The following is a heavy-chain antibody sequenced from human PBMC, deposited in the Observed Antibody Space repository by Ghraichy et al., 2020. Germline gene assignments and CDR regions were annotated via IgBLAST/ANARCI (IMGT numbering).Heavy chain of an antibody. Sequence: ASVKVSCKASGYTFTGYYMHWVRQAPGQGLEWMGWINPNSGGTNYAQKFQGRVTMTRDTSISTAYMELSRLRSDDTAVYYCARGIVVVPAAVLEWELLRGLNFDYWGQGTLVTVSS. D-gene: IGHD2-2*01. CDR3: ARGIVVVPAAVLEWELLRGLNFDY. CDR1: GYTFTGYY. J-gene: IGHJ4*02. CDR2: INPNSGGT. V-gene: IGHV1-2*02.